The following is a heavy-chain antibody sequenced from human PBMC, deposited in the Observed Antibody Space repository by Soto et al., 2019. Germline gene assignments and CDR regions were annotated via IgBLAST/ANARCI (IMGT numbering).Heavy chain of an antibody. J-gene: IGHJ3*02. CDR3: AAYYGRSDAFAI. D-gene: IGHD4-17*01. CDR2: IVVGSGNT. Sequence: GSSVQVSCKASGFTYTSSAVQWVRQARGQRLEWIGWIVVGSGNTNYAQKFQERVTITRDMSTSTAYMELSSLRSEDTAVYYVAAYYGRSDAFAIPGQGTIVTGSS. CDR1: GFTYTSSA. V-gene: IGHV1-58*01.